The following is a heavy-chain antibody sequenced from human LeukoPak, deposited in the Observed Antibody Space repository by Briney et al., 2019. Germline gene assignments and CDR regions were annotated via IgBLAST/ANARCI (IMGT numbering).Heavy chain of an antibody. J-gene: IGHJ5*02. CDR3: ARLSGYYQNWFDP. Sequence: GGSLRLSCAASGFTASSNYMSWVRQAPGKGLEWVSVIYSGGSTYYADSVKGRFTISRDNSKNTLYLQMNSLRAEGTAVYYCARLSGYYQNWFDPWGQGTLVTVSS. D-gene: IGHD3-22*01. CDR2: IYSGGST. V-gene: IGHV3-66*02. CDR1: GFTASSNY.